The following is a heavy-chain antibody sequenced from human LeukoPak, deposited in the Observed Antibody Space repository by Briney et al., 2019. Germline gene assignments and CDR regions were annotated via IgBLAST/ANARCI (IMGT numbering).Heavy chain of an antibody. CDR1: GGTFSSYA. D-gene: IGHD2-2*01. Sequence: RASVKVSCKASGGTFSSYAISWVRQAPGQGLEWMGGIIPIFGTANYAQKFQGRVTITADKSTSTAYMELSSLRSEDTAVYYCARAEIVVVPAAMDYWGQGTLVTVSS. J-gene: IGHJ4*02. CDR2: IIPIFGTA. V-gene: IGHV1-69*06. CDR3: ARAEIVVVPAAMDY.